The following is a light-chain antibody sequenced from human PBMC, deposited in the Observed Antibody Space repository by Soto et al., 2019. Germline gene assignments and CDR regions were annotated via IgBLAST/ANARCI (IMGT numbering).Light chain of an antibody. CDR3: QHYRT. CDR2: KAS. CDR1: QSITTW. V-gene: IGKV1-5*03. Sequence: DIQLTQSPSTLSASVGDRVIITCRASQSITTWLAWYQQKPGKAPKLLIYKASSLESGVPSRFSGSGSGTEFTLTISSLQPDDFATYYCQHYRTFGQGTEVEIK. J-gene: IGKJ1*01.